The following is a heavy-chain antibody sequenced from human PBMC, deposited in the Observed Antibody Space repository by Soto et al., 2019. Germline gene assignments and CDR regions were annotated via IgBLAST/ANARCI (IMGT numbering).Heavy chain of an antibody. D-gene: IGHD2-15*01. Sequence: QLQLQESGPGLVKPSETLSLTCTVSGGSISSSSYYWGWIRQPPGKGLEWIGSIYYSGSTYYNPSLKSRVTISVDTSKNQFSLKLSSVTPADTAVYYCARRGRDCSGGSCYPRAFDIWGQGTMVTVSS. CDR2: IYYSGST. CDR3: ARRGRDCSGGSCYPRAFDI. CDR1: GGSISSSSYY. V-gene: IGHV4-39*01. J-gene: IGHJ3*02.